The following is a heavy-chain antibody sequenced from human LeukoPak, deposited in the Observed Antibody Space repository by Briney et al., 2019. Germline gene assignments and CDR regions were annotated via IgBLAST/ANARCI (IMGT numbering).Heavy chain of an antibody. J-gene: IGHJ4*02. CDR1: GFTFSSYA. CDR2: ISYDGSNK. D-gene: IGHD3-9*01. CDR3: ARDLHSPKRYKRYFDFFDY. Sequence: GRSLRLSCAASGFTFSSYAMHWVRQAPGKGLEWVAVISYDGSNKYYADSVEGRFTISRDNSKNTLYLQMNSLRAEDTAVYYCARDLHSPKRYKRYFDFFDYWGQGTLVTVSS. V-gene: IGHV3-30-3*01.